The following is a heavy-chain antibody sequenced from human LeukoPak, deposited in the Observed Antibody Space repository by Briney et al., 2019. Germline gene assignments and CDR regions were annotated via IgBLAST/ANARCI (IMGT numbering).Heavy chain of an antibody. CDR2: IGGYNGKT. CDR1: GYTSTNYG. D-gene: IGHD1-26*01. CDR3: ARDRWSGATGDYHYYYGMDV. J-gene: IGHJ6*02. Sequence: ASVKVSCKASGYTSTNYGISWVRQAPGQGLERMGWIGGYNGKTKYVEKLQGRATMTTDTSTSTAYMELRSLRSDDTAVYYCARDRWSGATGDYHYYYGMDVWGQGTTVIVSS. V-gene: IGHV1-18*01.